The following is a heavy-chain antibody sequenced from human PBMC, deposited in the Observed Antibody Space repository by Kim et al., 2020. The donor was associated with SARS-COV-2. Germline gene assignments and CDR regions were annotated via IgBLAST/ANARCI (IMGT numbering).Heavy chain of an antibody. V-gene: IGHV3-7*03. Sequence: GGSLRLSCAASGFSFSSYWMSWVRQAPGKGLEWVANIKEDGRDKYYVDSVKGRFTISRDNAKNSLYLQMNILRDEDTAVYYCGTFNVGWGHGTTVNVS. CDR3: GTFNVG. D-gene: IGHD2-8*01. CDR2: IKEDGRDK. J-gene: IGHJ6*02. CDR1: GFSFSSYW.